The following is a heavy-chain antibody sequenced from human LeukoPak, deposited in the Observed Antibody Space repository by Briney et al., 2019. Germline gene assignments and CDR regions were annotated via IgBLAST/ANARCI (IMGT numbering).Heavy chain of an antibody. J-gene: IGHJ3*02. V-gene: IGHV3-21*01. D-gene: IGHD5-24*01. Sequence: PGGSLRLSCAASGFTFSSYSMNWVRQAPGKGLEWVSSISSSSSYIYYADSVKGRFTIPRDNAKTPLYLQMNSLRAEDTAVYYCAREKLRDGAFDIWGQGTMVTVSS. CDR2: ISSSSSYI. CDR1: GFTFSSYS. CDR3: AREKLRDGAFDI.